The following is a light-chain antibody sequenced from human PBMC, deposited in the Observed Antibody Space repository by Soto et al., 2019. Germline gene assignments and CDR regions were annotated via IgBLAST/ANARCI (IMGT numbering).Light chain of an antibody. CDR3: QKYDDLPT. V-gene: IGKV1-33*01. Sequence: DIQLTQSPSSLSASVGDTVTITCQASQDITNYLNWYQQKSGRAPKLLIYDASNLEAGVPSRFSGSGSGTDFTFSISSLQPEDIGTYYCQKYDDLPTFGQGTRLEIK. CDR2: DAS. CDR1: QDITNY. J-gene: IGKJ5*01.